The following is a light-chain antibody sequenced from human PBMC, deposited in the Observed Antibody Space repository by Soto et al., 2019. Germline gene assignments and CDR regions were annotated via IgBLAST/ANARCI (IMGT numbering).Light chain of an antibody. J-gene: IGKJ1*01. CDR2: DAS. CDR3: QQYNNWPPAWT. Sequence: EFVLTQSPDTLSLSPGERATLSCRASQSVSNYLAWYQQRRGQAPRLLIYDASNRATGIPARFSGSGSGTEFTLTITSLQSEDFAVYYCQQYNNWPPAWTFGQGTKVDIK. V-gene: IGKV3D-15*01. CDR1: QSVSNY.